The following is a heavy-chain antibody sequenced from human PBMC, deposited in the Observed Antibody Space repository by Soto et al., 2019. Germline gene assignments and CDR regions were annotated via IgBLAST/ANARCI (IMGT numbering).Heavy chain of an antibody. D-gene: IGHD3-22*01. CDR1: GGTFSSYT. J-gene: IGHJ4*02. V-gene: IGHV1-69*13. CDR2: IIPIFGTA. CDR3: ARGYYDSSGYYGY. Sequence: SVKVSCKASGGTFSSYTISWVRQAPGQGLEWMGGIIPIFGTANYAQKFQGRVTITADESTSTAYMELSSLRSEDTAVYYCARGYYDSSGYYGYWGQGTLVTVSS.